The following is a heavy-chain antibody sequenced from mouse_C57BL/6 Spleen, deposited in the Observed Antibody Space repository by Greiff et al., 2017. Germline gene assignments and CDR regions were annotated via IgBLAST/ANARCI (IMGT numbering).Heavy chain of an antibody. CDR3: AEDSDYDYDQFAY. CDR2: IDPEDGET. CDR1: GFNIKDYY. J-gene: IGHJ3*01. V-gene: IGHV14-2*01. Sequence: EVKLMESGAELVKPGASVKLSCTASGFNIKDYYMHWVKQRTEQGLEWIGRIDPEDGETKYAPKFQGKATITADTSSNTAYLQLSSLTSEDTAVYYCAEDSDYDYDQFAYWGQGTLVTVSA. D-gene: IGHD2-4*01.